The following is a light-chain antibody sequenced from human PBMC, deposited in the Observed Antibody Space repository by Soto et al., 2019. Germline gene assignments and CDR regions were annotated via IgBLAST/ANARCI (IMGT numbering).Light chain of an antibody. CDR1: SRDIGAYIY. J-gene: IGLJ2*01. V-gene: IGLV2-14*01. Sequence: QSALTQPASVSGSPGQSITISCTGTSRDIGAYIYVSWFQQYPGRAPKGMIYDVKNRPSGVSNRFSGSKSGNTASLTISGLQAEDEAVYFCTSYPTANTLALGGGTKLTVL. CDR3: TSYPTANTLA. CDR2: DVK.